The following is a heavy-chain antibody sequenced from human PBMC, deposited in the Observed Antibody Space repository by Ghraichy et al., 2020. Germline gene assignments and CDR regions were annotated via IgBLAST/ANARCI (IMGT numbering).Heavy chain of an antibody. J-gene: IGHJ4*02. V-gene: IGHV4-61*01. CDR3: ARGRIVGVTGYYFDT. Sequence: SETLSLTCIVSGGSVSSGSYYWSWIRQPPGKGLEWIGYIYDSGSTDYNPSLKSRVTIAADTSKNQVSLKLSSVTAADTAVYYCARGRIVGVTGYYFDTWGQGPLVTVSS. CDR1: GGSVSSGSYY. CDR2: IYDSGST. D-gene: IGHD1-26*01.